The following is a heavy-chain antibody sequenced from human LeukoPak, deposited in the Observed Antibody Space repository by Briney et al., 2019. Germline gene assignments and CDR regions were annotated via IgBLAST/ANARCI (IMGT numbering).Heavy chain of an antibody. Sequence: GGSLRLSCAASGFTFSSYSMNGVRQAPGKGLEWVSAISGSGGSTYYADSVKGRFTISRDNSKNTLYLQMNSLRAEDTAVYYCAKGHSGYDYFDYWGQGTLVTASS. CDR3: AKGHSGYDYFDY. V-gene: IGHV3-23*01. CDR1: GFTFSSYS. CDR2: ISGSGGST. D-gene: IGHD5-12*01. J-gene: IGHJ4*02.